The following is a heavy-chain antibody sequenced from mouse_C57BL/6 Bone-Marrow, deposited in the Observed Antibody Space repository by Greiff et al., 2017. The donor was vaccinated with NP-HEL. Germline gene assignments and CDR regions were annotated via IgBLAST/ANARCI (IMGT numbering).Heavy chain of an antibody. CDR1: GYTFTDHT. D-gene: IGHD1-1*01. CDR3: ARVLNYYGRGDAMDY. J-gene: IGHJ4*01. Sequence: QVQLQQSDAELVKPGASVKISCKVSGYTFTDHTIHWMKQRPEQGLEWIGYIYPRDGSTKYNEKFKGKATLTADKSSSTAYMQLNSRTSEDSAVYFCARVLNYYGRGDAMDYWGQGTSVTVSS. CDR2: IYPRDGST. V-gene: IGHV1-78*01.